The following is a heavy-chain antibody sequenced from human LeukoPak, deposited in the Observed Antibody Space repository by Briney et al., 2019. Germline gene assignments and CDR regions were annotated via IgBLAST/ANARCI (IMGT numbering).Heavy chain of an antibody. CDR2: ISAYNGNT. CDR1: GYTFTSYG. J-gene: IGHJ2*01. CDR3: ARVGGYYPSHWYFDL. V-gene: IGHV1-18*01. D-gene: IGHD3-22*01. Sequence: GASVKVSCTASGYTFTSYGISWVRQAPGQGLEWMGWISAYNGNTNYAQKLQGRVTMTTDTSTSTAYMELRSLRSDDTAVYYCARVGGYYPSHWYFDLWGRGTLVTVSS.